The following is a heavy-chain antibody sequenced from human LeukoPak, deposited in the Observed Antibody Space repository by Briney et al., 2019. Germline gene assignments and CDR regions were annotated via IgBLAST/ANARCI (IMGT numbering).Heavy chain of an antibody. CDR2: ITTSGST. CDR1: GLTARNNV. Sequence: GGSLRLSCAASGLTARNNVNNAMSWVRHAPGKGLEWVSGITTSGSTYYADSVKGRFTISRENSNNTLYLHMDSLRAEDTAVYYCAREGGVVGATTWVDYWGQGTLVTVSS. CDR3: AREGGVVGATTWVDY. J-gene: IGHJ4*02. V-gene: IGHV3-53*01. D-gene: IGHD1-26*01.